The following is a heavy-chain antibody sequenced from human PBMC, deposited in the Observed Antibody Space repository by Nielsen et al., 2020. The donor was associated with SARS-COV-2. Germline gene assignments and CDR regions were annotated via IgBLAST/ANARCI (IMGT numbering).Heavy chain of an antibody. CDR2: IWYDGSNK. CDR3: VRDSSVVIWSGYPVD. D-gene: IGHD3-3*01. V-gene: IGHV3-33*01. Sequence: GGSLRLSCAASGFTFSSYGMHWVRQAPGKGLEWVAVIWYDGSNKYYADSVKGRFTISRDNAKNSLYLQMNSLRAEDKAVYYCVRDSSVVIWSGYPVDWGQGTLVTVSS. J-gene: IGHJ4*02. CDR1: GFTFSSYG.